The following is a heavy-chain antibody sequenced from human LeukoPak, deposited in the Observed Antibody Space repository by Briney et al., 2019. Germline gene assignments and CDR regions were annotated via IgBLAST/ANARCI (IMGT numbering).Heavy chain of an antibody. Sequence: SETLSLTCTVSGGSISSSSYYWGWIRQPPGKGLEWIGSIYYSGSTYYNPSLKSRVTISVDTSKNQFSLKLSSVTAADTAVYYCARGTGDRVYWGQGTLVTVSS. J-gene: IGHJ4*02. CDR2: IYYSGST. V-gene: IGHV4-39*01. D-gene: IGHD7-27*01. CDR3: ARGTGDRVY. CDR1: GGSISSSSYY.